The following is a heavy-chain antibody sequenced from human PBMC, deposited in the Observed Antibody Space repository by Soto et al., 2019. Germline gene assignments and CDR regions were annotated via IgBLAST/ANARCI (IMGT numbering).Heavy chain of an antibody. J-gene: IGHJ6*02. CDR2: IIPIFGTA. CDR1: GSSFSGYA. Sequence: GSAGKPSCKAAGSSFSGYAISWVRQAPGQEHEWMGGIIPIFGTANYAQKFQGRVTITADESTSTAYMELSSLRAEATAVYYCPNPLRQTTFFCLVPGYHQDGLDVRSRGSTDIGSS. CDR3: PNPLRQTTFFCLVPGYHQDGLDV. D-gene: IGHD3-3*01. V-gene: IGHV1-69*13.